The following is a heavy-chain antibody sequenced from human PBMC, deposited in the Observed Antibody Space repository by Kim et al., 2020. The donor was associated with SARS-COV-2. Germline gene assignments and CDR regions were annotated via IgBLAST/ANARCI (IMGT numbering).Heavy chain of an antibody. Sequence: SETLSLTCTVSGGSVSSGCYYWSWIRQPPGKGLEWIGYIYYSGSTNYNPFLKSRATLSVDTPKYLFYLKLSSVTAADTAVYYRAGDQKYYDILTGRVNDAFDIWDRGTMVTVSS. J-gene: IGHJ3*02. D-gene: IGHD3-9*01. CDR2: IYYSGST. CDR3: AGDQKYYDILTGRVNDAFDI. CDR1: GGSVSSGCYY. V-gene: IGHV4-61*01.